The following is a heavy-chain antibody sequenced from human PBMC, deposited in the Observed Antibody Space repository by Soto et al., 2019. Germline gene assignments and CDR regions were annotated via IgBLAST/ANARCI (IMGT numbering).Heavy chain of an antibody. CDR1: RFTFSAYE. Sequence: GGSLRLSCAASRFTFSAYEMHWFRQAPGKGLEWVSYISTSGSTMYYADSVKGRFTVSRDNTRNSLYLQMDSLRDEDTALYYCVRYCGTTLCNGVATRTFDYWGQGTLVTVSS. V-gene: IGHV3-48*03. J-gene: IGHJ4*02. CDR2: ISTSGSTM. CDR3: VRYCGTTLCNGVATRTFDY. D-gene: IGHD5-12*01.